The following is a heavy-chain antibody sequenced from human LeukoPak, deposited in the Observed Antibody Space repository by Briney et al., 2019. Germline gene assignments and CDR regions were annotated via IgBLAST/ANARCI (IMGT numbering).Heavy chain of an antibody. CDR3: VRTCDAVTGAFDI. CDR1: GFTFRDYY. J-gene: IGHJ3*02. Sequence: GGSLRLSCAASGFTFRDYYMSWIRQAPGKGLEWGSYISSSGSYTKEADSVEGRFTISRDNAKNSMYLQMNSLRAEDTAVYYCVRTCDAVTGAFDIWGQGTMVTVSS. V-gene: IGHV3-11*03. CDR2: ISSSGSYT. D-gene: IGHD2-21*01.